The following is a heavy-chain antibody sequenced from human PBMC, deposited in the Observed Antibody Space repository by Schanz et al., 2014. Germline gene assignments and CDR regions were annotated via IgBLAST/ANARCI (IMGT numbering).Heavy chain of an antibody. J-gene: IGHJ2*01. CDR2: ISGSGGST. Sequence: QVQLVDSGGGLVKPGGSLRLSCTASGFPFSDYFMAWIRQPPGRGLEWVSAISGSGGSTYYADSVKGRFTISRDSTKNSLFLQLNSLRADDTAVYYCARNRGSGGQNWYFDLWGRGTLXTVSS. D-gene: IGHD1-26*01. V-gene: IGHV3-11*01. CDR1: GFPFSDYF. CDR3: ARNRGSGGQNWYFDL.